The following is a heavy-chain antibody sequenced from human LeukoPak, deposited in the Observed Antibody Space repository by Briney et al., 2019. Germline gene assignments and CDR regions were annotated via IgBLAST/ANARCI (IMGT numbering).Heavy chain of an antibody. J-gene: IGHJ5*02. CDR1: GCPFSDYL. V-gene: IGHV3-21*01. Sequence: GGSLRLSCAVSGCPFSDYLMYWVRQPPAKALEWGSAISSSSDYTSYADSVKGRFTISRDNTKNSLFLQMNSLRAEDTAFYYRTRLNYGGNSAALDAWGQGTLVTVSS. D-gene: IGHD4-23*01. CDR3: TRLNYGGNSAALDA. CDR2: ISSSSDYT.